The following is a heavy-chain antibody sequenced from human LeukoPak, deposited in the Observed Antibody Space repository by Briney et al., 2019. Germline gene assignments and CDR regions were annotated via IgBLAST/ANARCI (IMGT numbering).Heavy chain of an antibody. V-gene: IGHV4-59*01. D-gene: IGHD2-2*01. Sequence: SETLSLTCTVSGGSISSFYWHWIRQPPGRRLEWIGNIYYTGSTNYNPSLKSRVAISVDRSKNQFSLKLTSLTAADTAVYYCAREGCSSTSCSQTSFDSWGQGTLVSVSS. J-gene: IGHJ4*02. CDR1: GGSISSFY. CDR3: AREGCSSTSCSQTSFDS. CDR2: IYYTGST.